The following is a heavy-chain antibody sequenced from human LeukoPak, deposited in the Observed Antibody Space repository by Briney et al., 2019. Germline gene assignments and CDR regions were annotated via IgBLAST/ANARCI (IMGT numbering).Heavy chain of an antibody. D-gene: IGHD6-13*01. Sequence: SETLSLTCTVSGSMYNYYWSWIRQPPGKGLEWIGYIHYSGSTNYNPSLKSRVTMSLDTSKNQVSLKLNSVTAADTAVYYCASYIAAAGTVWFDPWGQGTLVTVSS. CDR2: IHYSGST. V-gene: IGHV4-59*08. J-gene: IGHJ5*02. CDR3: ASYIAAAGTVWFDP. CDR1: GSMYNYY.